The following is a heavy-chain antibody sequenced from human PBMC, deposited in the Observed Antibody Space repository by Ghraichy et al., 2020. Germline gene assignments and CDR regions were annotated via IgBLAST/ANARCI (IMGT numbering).Heavy chain of an antibody. Sequence: SETLSLTCTVSGGSISSYYWSWIRQPPGKGLEWIGYIYYSGITNYKSSLKSRVTISVDTSKNQFSLKLSSVTAADTAIYYCAREGYCSGGSCYRLGRFDPWGLGTLVTVSS. D-gene: IGHD2-15*01. CDR3: AREGYCSGGSCYRLGRFDP. CDR2: IYYSGIT. V-gene: IGHV4-59*01. J-gene: IGHJ5*02. CDR1: GGSISSYY.